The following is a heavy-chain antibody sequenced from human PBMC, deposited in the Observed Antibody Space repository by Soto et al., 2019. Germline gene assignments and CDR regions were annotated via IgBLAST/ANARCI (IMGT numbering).Heavy chain of an antibody. CDR1: GFTFSNAW. J-gene: IGHJ5*02. CDR2: IKSKTDGGTT. CDR3: TGAPYTYYYDSSGYYYAGPGFDP. D-gene: IGHD3-22*01. Sequence: PGGSLRLSCAASGFTFSNAWMSWVRQAPGKGLEWVGRIKSKTDGGTTDYAAPVKGRFTISRDDSKNTLYLQMNSLKTEDTAVYYCTGAPYTYYYDSSGYYYAGPGFDPWGQGTLVTVSS. V-gene: IGHV3-15*01.